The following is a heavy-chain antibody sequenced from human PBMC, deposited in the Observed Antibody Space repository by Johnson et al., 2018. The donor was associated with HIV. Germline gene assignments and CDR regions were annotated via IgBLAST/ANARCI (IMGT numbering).Heavy chain of an antibody. CDR2: IFYDGRNK. CDR3: ARTRVGAFDI. V-gene: IGHV3-30*14. D-gene: IGHD4-23*01. CDR1: GFTFSNYA. J-gene: IGHJ3*02. Sequence: QVQLVESGGGLVQPGGSLRLSCAASGFTFSNYAMHWVRQAPGKWLDWVAFIFYDGRNKFYAESVQGRFTISRDNSKNTLYLQMNSLRAEYTAVYYCARTRVGAFDIWGQGTMVTVSS.